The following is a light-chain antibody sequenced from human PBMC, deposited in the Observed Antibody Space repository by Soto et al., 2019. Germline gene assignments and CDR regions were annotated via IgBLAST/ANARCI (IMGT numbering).Light chain of an antibody. Sequence: EIVMTQSPATLSASPGERVTLSCRASQNINSDLAWYQHKPGQAPRRLIYGASIRATGIPDRFSGSGSGTDFTLTISRLEPEDFALYYCQQYHTSPLTFGQGTKVDIK. CDR3: QQYHTSPLT. V-gene: IGKV3D-15*01. J-gene: IGKJ1*01. CDR2: GAS. CDR1: QNINSD.